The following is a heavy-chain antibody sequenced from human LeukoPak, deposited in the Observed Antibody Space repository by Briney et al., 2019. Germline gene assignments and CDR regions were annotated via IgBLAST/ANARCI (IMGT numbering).Heavy chain of an antibody. CDR2: INPNSGGT. J-gene: IGHJ5*02. V-gene: IGHV1-2*06. Sequence: ASVKVSCKASGYTFTGYYMHWVRQAPGQGLEWMGRINPNSGGTNYAQKFQGRVTMTRDTSISTAYMELSRLRPDDTAVYYCARGGSYDILSGYGYNWFDPWGQGTLVTVSS. CDR3: ARGGSYDILSGYGYNWFDP. CDR1: GYTFTGYY. D-gene: IGHD3-9*01.